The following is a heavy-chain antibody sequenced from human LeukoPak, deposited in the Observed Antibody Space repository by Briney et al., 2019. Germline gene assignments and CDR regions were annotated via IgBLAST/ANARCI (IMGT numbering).Heavy chain of an antibody. CDR1: GFTFSTSA. J-gene: IGHJ6*02. V-gene: IGHV3-23*01. CDR2: IVGSDDRT. D-gene: IGHD2-21*02. CDR3: ATYCSTIDCHRTTGMYYYYYGMDV. Sequence: GGSLRLSCAASGFTFSTSAMGWVRQAPGKGLEWISTIVGSDDRTFYADSVLGRFTISRDNSRNTLSLQMINLRAEDAAVYCCATYCSTIDCHRTTGMYYYYYGMDVWGQGTTVTVSS.